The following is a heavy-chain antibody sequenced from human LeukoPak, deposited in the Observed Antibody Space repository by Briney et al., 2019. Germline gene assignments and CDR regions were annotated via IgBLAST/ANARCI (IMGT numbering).Heavy chain of an antibody. Sequence: PSETLSLTCTVSGYSISSGYYWGWIRQSPGKGLEWIGSVYYSGSNLDNPSLKSRVFTSVDTSKNHVSLRLSSVTAADTAVYYCVRDSSGTLAFDIWGQGTMVTVSS. CDR3: VRDSSGTLAFDI. CDR2: VYYSGSN. D-gene: IGHD6-25*01. J-gene: IGHJ3*02. CDR1: GYSISSGYY. V-gene: IGHV4-38-2*02.